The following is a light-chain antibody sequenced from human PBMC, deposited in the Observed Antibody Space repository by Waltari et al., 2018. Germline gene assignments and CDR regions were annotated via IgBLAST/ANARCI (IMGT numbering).Light chain of an antibody. CDR1: SSDAGGYNY. V-gene: IGLV2-14*01. CDR2: DVS. J-gene: IGLJ2*01. CDR3: SSYTSSSGV. Sequence: QSALTQPASVSGSPGPSITISCTGTSSDAGGYNYVSWYQQHPGKATKLMIYDVSKRPSGVSNRFSGSKSGNTASLTISGLQAEDEADYYCSSYTSSSGVFGGGTKLTVL.